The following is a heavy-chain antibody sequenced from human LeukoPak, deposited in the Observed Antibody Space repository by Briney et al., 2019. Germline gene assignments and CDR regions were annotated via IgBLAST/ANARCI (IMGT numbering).Heavy chain of an antibody. CDR3: AKGLMGDSVYFNH. V-gene: IGHV3-53*01. CDR1: GFSVSSYD. J-gene: IGHJ4*02. Sequence: GGSLRLSCAASGFSVSSYDLNWVRQAPGKGLEWVSVIYRRGDTDYADPVKGRFSVSRDSYGNTLYLQMNSLRGEDTAVYYCAKGLMGDSVYFNHWGQGTLVTVSS. D-gene: IGHD3-16*01. CDR2: IYRRGDT.